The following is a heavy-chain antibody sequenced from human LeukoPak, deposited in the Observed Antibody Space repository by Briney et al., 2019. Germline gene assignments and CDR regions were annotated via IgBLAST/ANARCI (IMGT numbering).Heavy chain of an antibody. D-gene: IGHD3-9*01. CDR2: IIPIFGTA. CDR3: ARTSYYDILTGYYTGSKGWYFDL. V-gene: IGHV1-69*13. Sequence: SVKVSCKASGGTFSSYAISWVRQAPGQGLEWMGGIIPIFGTANYAQKFQGRVTITADESTSTAYMELSSLRSEDTAVYYCARTSYYDILTGYYTGSKGWYFDLWGRGTLVTVSS. J-gene: IGHJ2*01. CDR1: GGTFSSYA.